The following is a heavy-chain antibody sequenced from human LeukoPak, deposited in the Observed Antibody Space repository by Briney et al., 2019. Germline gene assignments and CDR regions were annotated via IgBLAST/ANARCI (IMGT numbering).Heavy chain of an antibody. J-gene: IGHJ4*02. Sequence: GASVKVSCKASGYTFTNYGISWVRQALGQGLEWMGWISAYYGNTNYAQKFQGRVTMTAETSTSTAYMELRSLRSDDTAVYYCARDSITTVRGVIRGSSDFDYWGQGTLVTVSS. CDR3: ARDSITTVRGVIRGSSDFDY. CDR2: ISAYYGNT. V-gene: IGHV1-18*04. D-gene: IGHD3-10*01. CDR1: GYTFTNYG.